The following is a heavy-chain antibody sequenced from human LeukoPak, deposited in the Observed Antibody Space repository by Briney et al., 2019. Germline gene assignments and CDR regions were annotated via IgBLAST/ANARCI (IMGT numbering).Heavy chain of an antibody. J-gene: IGHJ3*02. V-gene: IGHV1-18*01. CDR1: GYTFTKYG. CDR3: ARVHRGIVVVPAATHDAFDI. CDR2: ISTYNGNT. Sequence: GASVKVSCKASGYTFTKYGITWVRQAPGQGLEWMGWISTYNGNTNYAQKLQGRVTVTTDTSTSTAYMALRSLRSDDTAVYYCARVHRGIVVVPAATHDAFDIWGQGTMVTVSS. D-gene: IGHD2-2*01.